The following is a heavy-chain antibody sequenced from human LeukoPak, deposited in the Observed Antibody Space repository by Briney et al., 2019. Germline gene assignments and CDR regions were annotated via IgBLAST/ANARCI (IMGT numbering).Heavy chain of an antibody. CDR3: AREFASRTTGTTSDY. J-gene: IGHJ4*02. CDR1: GYTFTGYY. V-gene: IGHV1-2*02. Sequence: ASVKVSCKASGYTFTGYYMHWVRQAPGQGLEWIGWINPNSGGTNYAQKFQGRVTMTRDTSISTAYMQLSRLRSDDTAVYYCAREFASRTTGTTSDYWGQGTLVTVSS. CDR2: INPNSGGT. D-gene: IGHD1-1*01.